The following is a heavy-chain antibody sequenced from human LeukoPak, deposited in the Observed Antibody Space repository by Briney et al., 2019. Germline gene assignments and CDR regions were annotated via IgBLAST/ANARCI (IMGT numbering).Heavy chain of an antibody. CDR2: INHSGST. Sequence: PSETLFLTCAVYGGSFSGYYWSWIRQPPGKGLEWIGEINHSGSTNYNPSLKSRVSISVDSSKNQFSLKVSSVTAADTAVYYCARGSDTAAGLYWGQGTLVTVSS. V-gene: IGHV4-34*01. J-gene: IGHJ4*02. CDR1: GGSFSGYY. D-gene: IGHD6-13*01. CDR3: ARGSDTAAGLY.